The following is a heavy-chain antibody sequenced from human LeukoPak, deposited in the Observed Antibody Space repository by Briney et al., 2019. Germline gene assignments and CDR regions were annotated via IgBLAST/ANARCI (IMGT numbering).Heavy chain of an antibody. D-gene: IGHD4-17*01. CDR1: GGSFSGYY. V-gene: IGHV4-34*01. CDR2: INHSGST. Sequence: SETLSLTCAVYGGSFSGYYWSWIRQPPGKGLEWIGEINHSGSTNYNPSLKSRVTISVDTSKNQFSLKLSPVTAADTAVYYCARLLTHLRTLRPWGQGTLVTVSS. J-gene: IGHJ5*02. CDR3: ARLLTHLRTLRP.